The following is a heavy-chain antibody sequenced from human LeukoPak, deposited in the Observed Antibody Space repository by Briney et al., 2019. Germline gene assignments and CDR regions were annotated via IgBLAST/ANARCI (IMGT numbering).Heavy chain of an antibody. Sequence: GASVKVSCKASGYTFTSYGISWVRQAPGQGLEWMGWISAYNGNTNYAQKLQGRVTMTTDTSTSTAYMELRSLRSDDTAVYYCARELNDFWSGYPDYWGQGTLVTVSS. CDR1: GYTFTSYG. D-gene: IGHD3-3*01. J-gene: IGHJ4*02. V-gene: IGHV1-18*01. CDR2: ISAYNGNT. CDR3: ARELNDFWSGYPDY.